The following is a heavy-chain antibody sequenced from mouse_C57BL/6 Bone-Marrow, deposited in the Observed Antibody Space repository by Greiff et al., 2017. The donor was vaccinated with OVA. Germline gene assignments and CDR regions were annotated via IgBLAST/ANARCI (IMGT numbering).Heavy chain of an antibody. Sequence: ESGPGILQPSQTLSLPCSFSGFSLSTFGMGVGWIRQPSGKGLEWLAHIWWDDDKYYNPALKSRLTIFKDTSKNQVFLKIANVDTADTATYYCARMSRCGYWYFDVWGTGTTVTVSS. CDR3: ARMSRCGYWYFDV. V-gene: IGHV8-8*01. D-gene: IGHD1-1*02. J-gene: IGHJ1*03. CDR1: GFSLSTFGMG. CDR2: IWWDDDK.